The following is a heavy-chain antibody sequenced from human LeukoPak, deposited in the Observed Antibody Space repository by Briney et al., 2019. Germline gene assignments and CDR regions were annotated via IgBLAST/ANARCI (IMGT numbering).Heavy chain of an antibody. D-gene: IGHD1-26*01. CDR2: ISHHGSNK. Sequence: GGSLRLSCAASGFTFTMFSMNWLRQAPGKGLEWVAVISHHGSNKFYADSVKGRFTISRDNSNDMVYLQMNGLRAEDTAVYYCAKDLYSGSYGAFDIWGQGTMVTVSS. CDR1: GFTFTMFS. J-gene: IGHJ3*02. CDR3: AKDLYSGSYGAFDI. V-gene: IGHV3-30*18.